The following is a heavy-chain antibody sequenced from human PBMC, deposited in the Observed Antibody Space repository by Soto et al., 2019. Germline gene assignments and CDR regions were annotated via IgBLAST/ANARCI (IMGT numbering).Heavy chain of an antibody. CDR3: ADRCSGGRCSPFDN. J-gene: IGHJ4*02. CDR1: GFTFSSYA. V-gene: IGHV3-23*01. D-gene: IGHD2-15*01. Sequence: EVPLLESGGGLVQPGGSLRLSCAASGFTFSSYAMGWVRQAPGKGLEWVSAVSAGGTSAYYAASVEGRFTISRDNSKNTLYLQMNNLRVEDTARYYCADRCSGGRCSPFDNWGQGTLVTVAS. CDR2: VSAGGTSA.